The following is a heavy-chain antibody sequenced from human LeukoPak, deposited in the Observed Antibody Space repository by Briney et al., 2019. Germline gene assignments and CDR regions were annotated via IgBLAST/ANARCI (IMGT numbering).Heavy chain of an antibody. CDR1: GGSISGYY. V-gene: IGHV4-59*01. CDR2: IHYSGST. Sequence: SETLSLTCTVSGGSISGYYWSWIRQPPGKGLEWIGYIHYSGSTNYNPSLKSRITLLVDTSKNQFSLRLSSVTAADTAVYYCARVIGNNFPDYWGQGMLVTVSS. D-gene: IGHD1-1*01. CDR3: ARVIGNNFPDY. J-gene: IGHJ4*02.